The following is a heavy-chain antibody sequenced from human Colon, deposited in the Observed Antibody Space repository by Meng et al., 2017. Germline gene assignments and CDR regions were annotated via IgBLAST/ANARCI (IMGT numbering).Heavy chain of an antibody. CDR1: GFGFSTNW. V-gene: IGHV3-74*01. Sequence: GGSLRLSCATSGFGFSTNWMDWVRQDPGKGLVWVSRINPDGTTTNYAESVKGRFTISRDNAKNTLFLQMNSLRAEDTAVYYCVKDLLWNSFDMWGQGTMVTFSS. J-gene: IGHJ3*02. CDR2: INPDGTTT. D-gene: IGHD2-21*01. CDR3: VKDLLWNSFDM.